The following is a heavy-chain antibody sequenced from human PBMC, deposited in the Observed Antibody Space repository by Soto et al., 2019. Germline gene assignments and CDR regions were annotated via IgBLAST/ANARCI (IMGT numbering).Heavy chain of an antibody. CDR3: ARAPYSGSYNNWFDP. CDR2: IIPIFGTA. V-gene: IGHV1-69*13. CDR1: GGTFSSYA. Sequence: SVKVSCKASGGTFSSYAISWVRQAPGQGLEWMGGIIPIFGTANYEQKFQGRITITADESTSTAYMELSSLRSEDTAVYYCARAPYSGSYNNWFDPWGQGTLVTVSS. J-gene: IGHJ5*02. D-gene: IGHD1-26*01.